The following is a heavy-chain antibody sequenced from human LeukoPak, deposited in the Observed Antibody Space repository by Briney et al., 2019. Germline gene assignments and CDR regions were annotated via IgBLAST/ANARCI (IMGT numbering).Heavy chain of an antibody. J-gene: IGHJ4*02. V-gene: IGHV1-8*01. CDR2: MNPTSGNT. Sequence: ASVKVSCKASGYTFTSYEINWVRQATGQGLEWMGWMNPTSGNTGSAQKFQDRVTMTRNTSISTAYMELSSLRSEDTAVYYCARRITMVRGVQGLLYWGQGTLVTVSS. CDR3: ARRITMVRGVQGLLY. CDR1: GYTFTSYE. D-gene: IGHD3-10*01.